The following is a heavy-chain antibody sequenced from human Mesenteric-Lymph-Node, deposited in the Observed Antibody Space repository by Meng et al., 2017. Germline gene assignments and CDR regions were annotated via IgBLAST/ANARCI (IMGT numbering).Heavy chain of an antibody. D-gene: IGHD6-13*01. V-gene: IGHV4-4*02. J-gene: IGHJ5*02. CDR3: ARVAAAGNEWFDP. CDR1: GGSISSINW. Sequence: QVQLQESGPGLVKPSETLTLTCAVSGGSISSINWWTWVRQPPGKGLEWIGEIYHSGSTNYNPSLKSRVTISVDKSKNQFSLKLSSVTAADTAVYYCARVAAAGNEWFDPWGQGTLVTVSS. CDR2: IYHSGST.